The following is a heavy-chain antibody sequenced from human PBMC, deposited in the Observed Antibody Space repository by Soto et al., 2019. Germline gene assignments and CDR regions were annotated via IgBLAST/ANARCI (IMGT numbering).Heavy chain of an antibody. CDR3: ARDYVTGTYAAFDY. D-gene: IGHD1-7*01. CDR2: IKQDGSEK. Sequence: SGGSLRLSCAASGFTFSSYWMSWVRQAPGKGLEWVANIKQDGSEKYYVDSVKGRFTISRDNAKNSLYLQMNSLRAEDTAVYYRARDYVTGTYAAFDYWGQGTLVTVSS. J-gene: IGHJ4*02. V-gene: IGHV3-7*03. CDR1: GFTFSSYW.